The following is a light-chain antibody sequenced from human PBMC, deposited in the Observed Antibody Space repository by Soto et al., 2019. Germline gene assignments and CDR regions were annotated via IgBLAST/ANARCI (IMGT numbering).Light chain of an antibody. CDR2: DAS. Sequence: EIVLTQSPATLSLSPGERATLSCRASQSVNSYLAWYQQKPGQAPRFLIYDASTRATGIPARFSGSGSGTDFTLTISSLEPEDFAVYYCQQRSNWPLTLGGGTMVVIK. CDR3: QQRSNWPLT. CDR1: QSVNSY. J-gene: IGKJ4*01. V-gene: IGKV3-11*01.